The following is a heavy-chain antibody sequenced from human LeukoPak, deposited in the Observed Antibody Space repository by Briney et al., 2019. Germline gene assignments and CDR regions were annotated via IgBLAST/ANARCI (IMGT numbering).Heavy chain of an antibody. CDR2: IYNSGST. Sequence: SETLSLTCTVSGGSLSSYYWSWIRQPPGKGLEWIGYIYNSGSTNYNPSLKSRVTISVDTSKNQFSLKLSSVTAADTAVYYCARAKVATIGYYYGMDVWGQGTTVTVSS. CDR3: ARAKVATIGYYYGMDV. V-gene: IGHV4-59*01. CDR1: GGSLSSYY. J-gene: IGHJ6*02. D-gene: IGHD5-12*01.